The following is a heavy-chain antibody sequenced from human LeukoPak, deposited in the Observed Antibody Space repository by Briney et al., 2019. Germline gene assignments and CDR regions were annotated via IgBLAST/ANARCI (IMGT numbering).Heavy chain of an antibody. CDR3: ASPYSTSWNDAFDA. CDR2: VSSTGEYT. D-gene: IGHD6-13*01. CDR1: GFSFNRYT. J-gene: IGHJ3*01. V-gene: IGHV3-21*04. Sequence: NPGGSLRLSCAASGFSFNRYTMNWVRQAPGRGREWVASVSSTGEYTYYGDSVKGRFTISRDNTENSLSLQMNSLRAEDTALYYCASPYSTSWNDAFDAWGRGTMVTASS.